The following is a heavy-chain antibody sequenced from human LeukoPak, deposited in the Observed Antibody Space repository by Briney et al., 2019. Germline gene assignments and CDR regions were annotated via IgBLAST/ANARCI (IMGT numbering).Heavy chain of an antibody. V-gene: IGHV3-23*01. Sequence: GGALRLSCAVPGFTFIDYAVTWVRQAPGKGLEWVSTISGGGGSTYYADSVKRRFTISKDNSKKTMHMQINSPRDEDTAVYYCAKTRDWYLDYWGKGTMVTVSS. CDR2: ISGGGGST. CDR1: GFTFIDYA. J-gene: IGHJ4*02. CDR3: AKTRDWYLDY. D-gene: IGHD2-21*02.